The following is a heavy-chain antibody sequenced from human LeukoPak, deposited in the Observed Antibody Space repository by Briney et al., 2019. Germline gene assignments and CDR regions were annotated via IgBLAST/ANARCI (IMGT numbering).Heavy chain of an antibody. D-gene: IGHD6-19*01. CDR1: GFTFSSYG. CDR2: INDSGGST. CDR3: AKDGHCPGALCPTQIAVAGYNDN. V-gene: IGHV3-23*01. J-gene: IGHJ4*02. Sequence: GGSLRLSCAASGFTFSSYGMSWVRQAPGKGLEWVSGINDSGGSTYYADSVQGRFTISRDNSKNTVYLQMNSLRAEDTAIYYCAKDGHCPGALCPTQIAVAGYNDNWGQGTLVTVSS.